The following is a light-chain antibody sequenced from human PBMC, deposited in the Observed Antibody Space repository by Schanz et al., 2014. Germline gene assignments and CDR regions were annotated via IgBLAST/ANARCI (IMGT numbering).Light chain of an antibody. V-gene: IGKV4-1*01. CDR3: QQYYNTPFT. CDR1: QSVLYSSNNKNY. J-gene: IGKJ2*01. CDR2: WAS. Sequence: SLAVSLGERVTINCKSSQSVLYSSNNKNYLAWYQHKPGQPPNLLIYWASTRESGVPDRFSGSGSGTDFTLTISSLQAEDVAAYYCQQYYNTPFTFGQGTKLEIK.